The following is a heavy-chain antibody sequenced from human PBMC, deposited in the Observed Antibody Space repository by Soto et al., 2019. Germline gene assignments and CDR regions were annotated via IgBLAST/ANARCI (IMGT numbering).Heavy chain of an antibody. V-gene: IGHV3-30*18. J-gene: IGHJ6*02. CDR3: ANSIAAAGTPGYYYGMDV. D-gene: IGHD6-13*01. CDR1: GFTFSSYG. Sequence: QVQLVESGGGVVQPGRSLRLSCAASGFTFSSYGMHWVRQAPGKGLEWVAVISYDGSNKYYADSVKGRFTISRDNSKNTLYLQMNSLRAEDTAVSYCANSIAAAGTPGYYYGMDVWGQGTTVTVSS. CDR2: ISYDGSNK.